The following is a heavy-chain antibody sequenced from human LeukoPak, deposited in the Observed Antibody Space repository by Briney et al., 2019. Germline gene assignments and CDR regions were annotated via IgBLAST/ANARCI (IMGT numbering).Heavy chain of an antibody. CDR1: GFTFSNYW. CDR2: IKQDGSEK. CDR3: ARGGYNSAFLDS. Sequence: AGGSLRLSCAASGFTFSNYWMSWVRQAPGKGLEWVANIKQDGSEKYYVDSVKGRFTISRDNAKDSLYLQLNSLRAEDTSVYYCARGGYNSAFLDSWGQGTLVSVS. D-gene: IGHD6-19*01. V-gene: IGHV3-7*02. J-gene: IGHJ4*02.